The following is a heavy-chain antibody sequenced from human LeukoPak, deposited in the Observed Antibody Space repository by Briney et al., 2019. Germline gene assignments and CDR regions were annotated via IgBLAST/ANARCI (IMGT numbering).Heavy chain of an antibody. J-gene: IGHJ5*02. CDR3: ARYIKIIWFGP. CDR2: IYYTGST. V-gene: IGHV4-59*08. D-gene: IGHD1-1*01. CDR1: GGSISSYY. Sequence: SETLSLTCTASGGSISSYYWSWIRQPPGKGLEWIGDIYYTGSTDYNPSPKRRGTITVDTSNTQFSLKLTSVTAADTAVYYCARYIKIIWFGPWGQGTLVTVSS.